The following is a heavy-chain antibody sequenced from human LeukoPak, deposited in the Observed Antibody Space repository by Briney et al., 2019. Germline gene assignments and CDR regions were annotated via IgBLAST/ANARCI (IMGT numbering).Heavy chain of an antibody. CDR3: ARQTGSGLFILP. D-gene: IGHD3/OR15-3a*01. Sequence: SETLSLTCTVSGYSISSGYYWGWIRQPPGKGLEWIGSVYHSGSTYYNASLKSQVSISIDTSKNQFSLKLTSVTAADTSVYYCARQTGSGLFILPGGQGTLVTVSS. CDR2: VYHSGST. J-gene: IGHJ4*02. V-gene: IGHV4-38-2*02. CDR1: GYSISSGYY.